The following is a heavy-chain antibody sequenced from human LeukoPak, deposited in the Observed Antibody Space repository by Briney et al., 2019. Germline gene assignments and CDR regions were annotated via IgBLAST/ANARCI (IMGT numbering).Heavy chain of an antibody. J-gene: IGHJ4*02. Sequence: ASVKVSCKASGYTFTSYYMHWVRQAPGQGLEWVGIINPSGGSTSYAQKFQGRVTMTGDTSTSTVYIELSGLRSEDTAVYYCARDFTYYYDSSGYYYGYWGQGTLVTVSS. CDR2: INPSGGST. CDR1: GYTFTSYY. V-gene: IGHV1-46*01. D-gene: IGHD3-22*01. CDR3: ARDFTYYYDSSGYYYGY.